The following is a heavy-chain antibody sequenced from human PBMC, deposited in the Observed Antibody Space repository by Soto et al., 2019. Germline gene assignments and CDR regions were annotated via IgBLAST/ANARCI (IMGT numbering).Heavy chain of an antibody. J-gene: IGHJ6*02. CDR1: GGSISSGDYY. Sequence: SETLSLTCTVSGGSISSGDYYWSWIRQPPGKGLEWIGYIYYSGSTYYNPSLKSRVTISVDTSKNQFSLKLSSVTAADTAVYYCARDTPKNWNYYYGMDVWGQGTTVTVS. V-gene: IGHV4-30-4*01. CDR2: IYYSGST. CDR3: ARDTPKNWNYYYGMDV. D-gene: IGHD1-1*01.